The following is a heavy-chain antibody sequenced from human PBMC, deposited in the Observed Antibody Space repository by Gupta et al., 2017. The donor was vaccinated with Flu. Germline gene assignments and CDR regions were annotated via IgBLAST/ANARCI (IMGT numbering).Heavy chain of an antibody. J-gene: IGHJ3*01. CDR1: GGPISDYY. Sequence: QVQLQESGPGLVKPSETLSLTCTVSGGPISDYYWSWIRQPPGKRLEWIGYVYSSGSTNYNPSLRSRVIMPVDTSKNQFSLKLSSVTAADTAVYYCARHRRGSDAFDFWGQGTVVTVSS. CDR3: ARHRRGSDAFDF. V-gene: IGHV4-59*08. CDR2: VYSSGST. D-gene: IGHD3-10*01.